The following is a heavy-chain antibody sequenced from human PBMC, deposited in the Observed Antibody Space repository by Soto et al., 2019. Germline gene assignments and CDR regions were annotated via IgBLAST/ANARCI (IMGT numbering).Heavy chain of an antibody. CDR2: IIPIFGTA. CDR3: ARTLGYYYGTDV. V-gene: IGHV1-69*13. J-gene: IGHJ6*02. Sequence: SVKVSCKASGGTFSSYAISWVRQAPGQGLEWMGGIIPIFGTANYAQKFQGRVTITADESTSTAYMELSSLRSEDTAVYYCARTLGYYYGTDVWRQGTPVTVSS. CDR1: GGTFSSYA.